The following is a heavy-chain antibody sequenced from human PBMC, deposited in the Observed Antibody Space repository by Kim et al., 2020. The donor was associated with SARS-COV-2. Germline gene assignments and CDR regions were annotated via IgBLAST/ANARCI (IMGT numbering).Heavy chain of an antibody. Sequence: SETLSLTCTVSGGSISSGGYYWSWIRQHPGKGLEWIGYIYYSGSTYYNPSLKSRVTISVDTSKNQFSLKLSSVTAADTAVYYCARDFMQPHFFGVPRPENYGMDVWGQGTTVTVSS. CDR3: ARDFMQPHFFGVPRPENYGMDV. CDR1: GGSISSGGYY. J-gene: IGHJ6*02. V-gene: IGHV4-31*03. CDR2: IYYSGST. D-gene: IGHD3-3*01.